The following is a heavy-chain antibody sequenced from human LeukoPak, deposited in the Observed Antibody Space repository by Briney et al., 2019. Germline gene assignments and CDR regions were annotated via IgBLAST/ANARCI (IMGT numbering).Heavy chain of an antibody. V-gene: IGHV1-69*04. D-gene: IGHD3-10*01. CDR3: ARGPVGVRVNYYYGSGSFDY. CDR2: IIPILGIA. Sequence: SVKVSCKASGGTFSSYAISWVRQAPGQGLEWMGRIIPILGIANYAQKFQGRVTITADKSTSTAYMELSSLRSEDTAVYYCARGPVGVRVNYYYGSGSFDYWGQGTLVTVSS. CDR1: GGTFSSYA. J-gene: IGHJ4*02.